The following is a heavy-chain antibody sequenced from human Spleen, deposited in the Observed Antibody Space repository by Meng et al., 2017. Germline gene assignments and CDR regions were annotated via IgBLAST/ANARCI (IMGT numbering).Heavy chain of an antibody. CDR1: GFTFSSYE. CDR3: ARDRVEMATITLFRKPQYLYFEL. J-gene: IGHJ2*01. V-gene: IGHV3-48*03. Sequence: GESLKISCAASGFTFSSYEMTWVRQAPGKGLEWVSYISGTGSAIYYADSVKGRFSISRDNAKNSVYRKMNSLRAEDTAVYFCARDRVEMATITLFRKPQYLYFELWGRGNLVTVPQ. D-gene: IGHD5-24*01. CDR2: ISGTGSAI.